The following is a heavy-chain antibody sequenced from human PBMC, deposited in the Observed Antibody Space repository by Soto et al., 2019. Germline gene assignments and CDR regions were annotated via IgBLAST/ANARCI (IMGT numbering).Heavy chain of an antibody. D-gene: IGHD1-26*01. CDR2: FNSYNGDA. Sequence: QVQLVQSGVEVKKPGASVKVSCKASGYTFSNYGISWVRQAPGQGLEWMGWFNSYNGDARYAQNLQGRVTMTTDTSMSTAYMELWSLRSDDTAVYYCAREDSGGLDYWGQGTLVTVSS. V-gene: IGHV1-18*01. J-gene: IGHJ4*02. CDR1: GYTFSNYG. CDR3: AREDSGGLDY.